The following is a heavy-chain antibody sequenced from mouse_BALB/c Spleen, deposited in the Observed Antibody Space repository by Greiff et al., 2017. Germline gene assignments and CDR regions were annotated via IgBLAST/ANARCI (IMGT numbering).Heavy chain of an antibody. V-gene: IGHV5-4*02. CDR3: ARQLGLGIMDY. Sequence: EVMLVESGGGLVKPGGSLKLSCAASGFTFSDYYMYWVRQTPEKRLEWVATISDGGSYTYYPDSVKGRFTISRDNAKNNLYLQMSSLKSEDTAMYYCARQLGLGIMDYWGQGTSVTVSS. J-gene: IGHJ4*01. D-gene: IGHD3-1*01. CDR1: GFTFSDYY. CDR2: ISDGGSYT.